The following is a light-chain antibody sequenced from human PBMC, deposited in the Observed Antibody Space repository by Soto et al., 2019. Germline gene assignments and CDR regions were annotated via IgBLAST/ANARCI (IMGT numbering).Light chain of an antibody. CDR2: GAS. V-gene: IGKV3-20*01. Sequence: EIIMTQSPATLSVSPGEGVTLSCRASQGIGDTLAWYQHKPGQTPRLLIYGASSRATGIPDRFSGSGSGTDFTLTISRLEPEDFAVYYCQQYGSSQWTFGQGTKVEIK. CDR1: QGIGDT. J-gene: IGKJ1*01. CDR3: QQYGSSQWT.